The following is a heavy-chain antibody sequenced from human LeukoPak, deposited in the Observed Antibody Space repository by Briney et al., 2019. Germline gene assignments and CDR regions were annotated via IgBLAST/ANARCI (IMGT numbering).Heavy chain of an antibody. J-gene: IGHJ5*02. D-gene: IGHD6-13*01. CDR3: ARRIAAAGTEIWFDP. CDR2: IYYSGST. Sequence: PSETLSLTCTVSGGSISSYYWSWIRQPPGKGLEWIGYIYYSGSTNYNPSLKSRVTISVDTSENQFSLKLSSVTAADTAVYYCARRIAAAGTEIWFDPWGQGTLVTVSS. V-gene: IGHV4-59*08. CDR1: GGSISSYY.